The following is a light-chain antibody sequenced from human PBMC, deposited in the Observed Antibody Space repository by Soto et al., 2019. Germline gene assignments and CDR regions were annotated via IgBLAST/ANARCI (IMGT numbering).Light chain of an antibody. V-gene: IGKV3-20*01. CDR3: KQYVNSSPTHRQLNT. J-gene: IGKJ2*01. Sequence: TLSCRASQSVTSSYLAWYQQKPGQAPRLLIYDASSSATGITHRFTGSPSATDFTLTIRPLEPDDFAVYYCKQYVNSSPTHRQLNT. CDR1: QSVTSSY. CDR2: DAS.